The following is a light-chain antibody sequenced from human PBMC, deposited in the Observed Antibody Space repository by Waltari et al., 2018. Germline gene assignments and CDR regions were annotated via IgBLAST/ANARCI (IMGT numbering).Light chain of an antibody. J-gene: IGKJ2*01. CDR3: QQYYDAPYT. V-gene: IGKV4-1*01. CDR1: RNLLYSPNNKDF. CDR2: WAS. Sequence: DIVMTQSPDSLVVSLGERATINCKSSRNLLYSPNNKDFLAWYQQKTGQPPKLLIYWASTRESEVPDRFTGSGSGTDFSLTISSLQAEDVAVYYCQQYYDAPYTFGQGTKLEIK.